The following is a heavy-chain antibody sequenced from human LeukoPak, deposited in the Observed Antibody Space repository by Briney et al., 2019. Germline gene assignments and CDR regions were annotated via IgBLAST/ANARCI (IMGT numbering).Heavy chain of an antibody. CDR1: GFTFSSYW. V-gene: IGHV3-74*01. CDR2: INSDGSST. CDR3: ARENSNWGSDY. D-gene: IGHD7-27*01. Sequence: GGSLRLSCAASGFTFSSYWMHWVRQAPGKGPVWVSRINSDGSSTSYADSVKGRFTISRDNAKNTLYLQMNSLRAEDTAVYYCARENSNWGSDYWGQGTLVTVSS. J-gene: IGHJ4*02.